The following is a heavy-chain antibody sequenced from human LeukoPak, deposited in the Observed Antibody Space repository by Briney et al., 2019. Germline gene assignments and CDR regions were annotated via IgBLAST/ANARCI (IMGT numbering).Heavy chain of an antibody. D-gene: IGHD1-26*01. CDR3: ARGPSGSYQYGMDV. CDR1: GGSISSGGYS. V-gene: IGHV4-61*08. Sequence: SETLSLTCAVSGGSISSGGYSWSWIRQPPGKGLEWIGYIYYSGSTNFNPSLKSRVTISVDTSKNQFSLKLSSVTAADTAVYYCARGPSGSYQYGMDVWGQGTTVTVSS. CDR2: IYYSGST. J-gene: IGHJ6*02.